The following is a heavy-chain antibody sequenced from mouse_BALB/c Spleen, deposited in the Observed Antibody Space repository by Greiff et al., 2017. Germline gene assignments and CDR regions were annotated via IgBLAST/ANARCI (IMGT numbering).Heavy chain of an antibody. V-gene: IGHV1-4*02. J-gene: IGHJ2*01. CDR2: INPSSGYT. CDR1: GYTFTSYT. Sequence: VKLQESAAELARPGASVKMSCKASGYTFTSYTMHWVKQRPGQGLEWIGYINPSSGYTEYNQKFKDKTTLTADKSSSTAYMQLSSLTSEDSAVYYCARRSNYFDYWGQGTTLTVSS. CDR3: ARRSNYFDY.